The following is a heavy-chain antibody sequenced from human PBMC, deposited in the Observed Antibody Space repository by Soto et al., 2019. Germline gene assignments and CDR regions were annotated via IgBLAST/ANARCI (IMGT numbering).Heavy chain of an antibody. Sequence: EVQLVESGGGLVQPGGSLRLSCAASGFTFSSYSMNWVRQAPGKGLEWVSYISSSSSTIYYADSVKGRFTISRDNAKNSLYLKMNSLRDEDTAVYYWARGWRGSSGYFSDVYWGQGTLVTVSS. CDR1: GFTFSSYS. CDR2: ISSSSSTI. V-gene: IGHV3-48*02. J-gene: IGHJ4*02. CDR3: ARGWRGSSGYFSDVY. D-gene: IGHD3-22*01.